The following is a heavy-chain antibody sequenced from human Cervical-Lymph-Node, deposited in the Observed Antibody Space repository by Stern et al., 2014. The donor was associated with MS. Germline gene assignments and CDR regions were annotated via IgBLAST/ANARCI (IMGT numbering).Heavy chain of an antibody. D-gene: IGHD5-18*01. Sequence: QVQLVQSGAEVKKPGSSVKVSCKASGGTFSRYAIRWVRQAPGQGLEWMGGIIPIFGTADYAQKVQGRVTITADESTSTAYMELSSLRSDDTAIYYCARVHTASSHAFDIWGQGTMVTVSS. CDR3: ARVHTASSHAFDI. J-gene: IGHJ3*02. CDR1: GGTFSRYA. CDR2: IIPIFGTA. V-gene: IGHV1-69*01.